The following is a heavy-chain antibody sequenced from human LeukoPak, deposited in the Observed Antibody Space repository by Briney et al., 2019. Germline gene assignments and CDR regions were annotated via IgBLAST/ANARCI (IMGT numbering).Heavy chain of an antibody. Sequence: PSETLSLTCTVSGGSISGYYCIWIRQPPGKGPEWVGYIYYSGSTSYNPSLRSRVTISVDTSKNQFSLKVSSVTASDTAVYYCARGNPSSGDAFDIWGRGTKVTVSS. CDR3: ARGNPSSGDAFDI. D-gene: IGHD6-19*01. CDR1: GGSISGYY. J-gene: IGHJ3*02. V-gene: IGHV4-59*08. CDR2: IYYSGST.